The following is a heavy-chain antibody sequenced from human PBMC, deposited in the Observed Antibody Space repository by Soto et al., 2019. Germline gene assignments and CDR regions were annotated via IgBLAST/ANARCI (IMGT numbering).Heavy chain of an antibody. CDR3: ARDSASELRYFDWLSFDY. CDR2: ISSSSSTI. CDR1: GFTFSSYS. V-gene: IGHV3-48*02. J-gene: IGHJ4*02. D-gene: IGHD3-9*01. Sequence: PGGSLRLSCAASGFTFSSYSMNWVRQAPGKGLEWVSYISSSSSTICYADSVKGRFTISRDNAKDSLYLQMNSLRDEDTAVYYCARDSASELRYFDWLSFDYWGQGTLVTVSS.